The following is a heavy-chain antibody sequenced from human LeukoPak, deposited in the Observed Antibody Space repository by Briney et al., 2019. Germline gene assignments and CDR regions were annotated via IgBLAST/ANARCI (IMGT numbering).Heavy chain of an antibody. D-gene: IGHD5-18*01. CDR2: IYYSGST. V-gene: IGHV4-59*08. Sequence: SETLSLTCTVSGGSISSYYWSWIRQPPGKGLEGIGYIYYSGSTNYNPSLRSRATISVDTSKSQFSLKLNSVTAAGTAVYYCARHRSGYSYAFDFDYWGQGTLVTVSS. J-gene: IGHJ4*02. CDR3: ARHRSGYSYAFDFDY. CDR1: GGSISSYY.